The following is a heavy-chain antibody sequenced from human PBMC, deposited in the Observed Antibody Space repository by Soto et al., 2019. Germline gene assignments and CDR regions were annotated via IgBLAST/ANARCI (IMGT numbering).Heavy chain of an antibody. CDR3: ARLAEFYDFSYYTSPFDY. CDR1: GGSISSYY. V-gene: IGHV4-59*08. D-gene: IGHD3-10*01. Sequence: SETLSLTCTVSGGSISSYYWSWIRQPPGKGLEWIGYIYYSGTTNYNPSLKSRVTISVDTSKNQFSLKVTSVTAADTAVYFCARLAEFYDFSYYTSPFDYWGQGTLVNVSS. CDR2: IYYSGTT. J-gene: IGHJ4*02.